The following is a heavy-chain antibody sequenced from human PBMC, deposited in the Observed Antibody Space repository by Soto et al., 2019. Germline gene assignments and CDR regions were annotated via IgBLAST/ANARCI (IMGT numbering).Heavy chain of an antibody. CDR3: ARDHRFERGYAWFDP. CDR2: IYSGGST. J-gene: IGHJ5*02. V-gene: IGHV3-53*01. Sequence: GVSLRLSCAASGFTVSSNYMSWVRQAPGKGLEWVSVIYSGGSTYYADSVKGRFTISRDNSKNTLYLQMNSLRAEDTAVYYCARDHRFERGYAWFDPWGQGTLVTVSS. D-gene: IGHD3-10*01. CDR1: GFTVSSNY.